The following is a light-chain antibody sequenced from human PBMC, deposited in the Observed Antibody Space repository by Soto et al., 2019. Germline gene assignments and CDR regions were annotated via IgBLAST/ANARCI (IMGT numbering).Light chain of an antibody. CDR2: DAS. Sequence: EIVLTQSPATLSLSPGERATLSCRASQSVSSYLAWYQQKPGQAPRLLIYDASNRATGIPARFSGSGSGTDFTLTISSLKPEDFAVYYCQQSSNWPRTFGQGTKVDIK. V-gene: IGKV3-11*01. CDR1: QSVSSY. CDR3: QQSSNWPRT. J-gene: IGKJ2*01.